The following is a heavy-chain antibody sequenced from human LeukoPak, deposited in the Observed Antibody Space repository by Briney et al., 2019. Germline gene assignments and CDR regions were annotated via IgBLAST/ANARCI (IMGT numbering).Heavy chain of an antibody. CDR3: ARLGYSSSWYGWGGIINWFDP. Sequence: GEPLKISCKRSGYSFTSYWIGWVRQMPGKGLEWIRLIYPGDADTRYSPSFQGHVTISADKSISTAYLQWSRLKASDTAMYYCARLGYSSSWYGWGGIINWFDPWGQGTLVTVSS. J-gene: IGHJ5*02. D-gene: IGHD6-13*01. V-gene: IGHV5-51*01. CDR2: IYPGDADT. CDR1: GYSFTSYW.